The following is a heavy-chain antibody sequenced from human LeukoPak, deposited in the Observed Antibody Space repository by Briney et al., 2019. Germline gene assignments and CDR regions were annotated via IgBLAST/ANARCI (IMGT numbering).Heavy chain of an antibody. CDR3: ARTPNRGLGYCSGGSCSSGWFDP. D-gene: IGHD2-15*01. J-gene: IGHJ5*02. Sequence: PSETLSLTCTVSGASISSTTYYWGWIRQPPRKGLEWIASIYYSGSTYYNPSLKSRVTISVDTSKNQFSLKLSSVTAADTAVYYCARTPNRGLGYCSGGSCSSGWFDPWGQGTLVTVSS. CDR1: GASISSTTYY. V-gene: IGHV4-39*07. CDR2: IYYSGST.